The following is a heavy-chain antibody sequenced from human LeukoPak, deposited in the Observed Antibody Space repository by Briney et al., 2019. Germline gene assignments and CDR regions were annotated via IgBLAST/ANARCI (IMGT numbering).Heavy chain of an antibody. CDR1: GFTFSDHY. CDR3: ARNKGYSSSWTPFDY. J-gene: IGHJ4*02. CDR2: TRNKANSYTT. V-gene: IGHV3-72*01. Sequence: GGSLRLSCAASGFTFSDHYMEWVRQAPGKGLEWVGRTRNKANSYTTEYAASVKGRFTISRDDSKNSLYLQMNSLKTEDTAVYYCARNKGYSSSWTPFDYWGQGTLVTVSS. D-gene: IGHD6-13*01.